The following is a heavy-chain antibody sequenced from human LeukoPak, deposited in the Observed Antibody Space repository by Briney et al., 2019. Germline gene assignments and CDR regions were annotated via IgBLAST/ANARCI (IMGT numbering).Heavy chain of an antibody. V-gene: IGHV3-23*01. J-gene: IGHJ4*02. D-gene: IGHD3-3*01. CDR3: AKDFFLWYFDY. CDR2: ISASGGST. CDR1: GFTFSSYS. Sequence: GGSLRLSCAASGFTFSSYSMNWVRQAPGKGLEWVSGISASGGSTYYADSVKGRFTISRDNSKSTLYLQMNSLRAEDTAVYYCAKDFFLWYFDYWGQGTLVTVSS.